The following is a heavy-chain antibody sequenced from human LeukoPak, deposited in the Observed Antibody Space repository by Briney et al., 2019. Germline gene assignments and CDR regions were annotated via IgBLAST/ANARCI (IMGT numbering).Heavy chain of an antibody. V-gene: IGHV3-53*01. CDR2: MYSGGST. J-gene: IGHJ5*02. CDR1: GFTVSSNY. CDR3: ARGGYSYGYWFDP. Sequence: GGSLRLSCAASGFTVSSNYMRWVRQAPGKGLEGVSVMYSGGSTYYADSVKGRFTISRDNSKNTLYLQMNSLRVEDTAVYYCARGGYSYGYWFDPWGQGTLVTVSS. D-gene: IGHD5-18*01.